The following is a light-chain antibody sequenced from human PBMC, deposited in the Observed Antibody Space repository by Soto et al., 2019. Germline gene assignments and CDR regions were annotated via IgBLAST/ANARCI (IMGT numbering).Light chain of an antibody. Sequence: EIVLTQSPGTLSLSPGQRAILSCRASQSVSSYLACYQQKPGQAPRLLIYDASNRATGIPARFSGSGSGTDFTLTISSLEPEDFAVYYCQQRSNWPPITVGQGTRLEIK. CDR1: QSVSSY. J-gene: IGKJ5*01. CDR2: DAS. CDR3: QQRSNWPPIT. V-gene: IGKV3-11*01.